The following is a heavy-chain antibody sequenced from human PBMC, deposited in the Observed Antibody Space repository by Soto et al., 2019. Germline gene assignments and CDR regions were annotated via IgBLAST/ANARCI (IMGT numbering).Heavy chain of an antibody. D-gene: IGHD6-13*01. CDR2: IIPIFGTA. CDR1: GYTFTSYG. Sequence: SVKVSCKASGYTFTSYGISWVRQAPGQGLEWMGGIIPIFGTANYAQKFQGRVTITADESTSTAYMELSSLRSEDTAVYYCARKGIAAAAPGGYYHYGMDVWGQGTKVTVSS. V-gene: IGHV1-69*13. J-gene: IGHJ6*02. CDR3: ARKGIAAAAPGGYYHYGMDV.